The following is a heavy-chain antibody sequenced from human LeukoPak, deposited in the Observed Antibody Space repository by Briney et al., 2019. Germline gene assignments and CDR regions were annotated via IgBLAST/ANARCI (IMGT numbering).Heavy chain of an antibody. V-gene: IGHV3-66*01. D-gene: IGHD5-18*01. J-gene: IGHJ4*02. CDR2: ICSGGTT. Sequence: GGSLRLSCAASGFTVSSNYMSWVRQAPGKGLEWVSVICSGGTTYYADSVKGRFTISRDNSKNTPHLQMNSLRAEDTAVYYCARDQYSYAHAAHWGQGTLVTVSS. CDR1: GFTVSSNY. CDR3: ARDQYSYAHAAH.